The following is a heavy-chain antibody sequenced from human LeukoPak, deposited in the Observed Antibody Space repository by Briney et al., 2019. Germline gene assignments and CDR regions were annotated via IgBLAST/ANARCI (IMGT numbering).Heavy chain of an antibody. V-gene: IGHV3-30-3*01. CDR1: GFTFSSYA. J-gene: IGHJ4*02. CDR2: ISYDGSNK. Sequence: GGSLRLSCAASGFTFSSYAMLWVRQAPGKGLEWVAVISYDGSNKYYADSVKGRFTISRDNSKNTLYLQMNSLRAEDTAVYYCARAGVVITVFDYWGQGTLVTVSS. D-gene: IGHD3-3*01. CDR3: ARAGVVITVFDY.